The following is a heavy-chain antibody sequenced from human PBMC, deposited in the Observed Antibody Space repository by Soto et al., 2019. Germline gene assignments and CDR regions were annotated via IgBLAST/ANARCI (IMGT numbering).Heavy chain of an antibody. CDR2: VYYSGST. V-gene: IGHV4-39*01. CDR3: ARHIPGVGCSGGRCYSEGAFDL. J-gene: IGHJ3*01. CDR1: GGSISSSSYY. D-gene: IGHD2-15*01. Sequence: QLQLQESGPGLVKPSETVSLTCTVSGGSISSSSYYWGWIRQPPGQGLEWIGSVYYSGSTYFNPSLKSRVTISVDTSMNQFSLQLTSVTAADTAVYSCARHIPGVGCSGGRCYSEGAFDLWGQGTMVTVSS.